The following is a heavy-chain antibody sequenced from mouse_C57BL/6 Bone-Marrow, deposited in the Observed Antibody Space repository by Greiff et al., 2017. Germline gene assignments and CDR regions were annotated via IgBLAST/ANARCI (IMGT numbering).Heavy chain of an antibody. CDR3: ARPFTTVVEWYFDV. Sequence: EVKLQQSGPVLVKPGASVKMSCKASGYTFTDYYMNWVKQSHGKSLEWIGVINPYNGGTSYNQKFKGKATLTVDQSSSTAYMELNSLTSEDSAVYYCARPFTTVVEWYFDVWGTGTTVTVSS. CDR1: GYTFTDYY. D-gene: IGHD1-1*01. J-gene: IGHJ1*03. V-gene: IGHV1-19*01. CDR2: INPYNGGT.